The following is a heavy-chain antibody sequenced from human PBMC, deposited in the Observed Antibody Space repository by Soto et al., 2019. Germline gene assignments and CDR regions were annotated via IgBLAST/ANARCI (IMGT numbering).Heavy chain of an antibody. Sequence: PGGSLRLSCAASGFTFSSYAMSWVRQAPGKWLEWVSAIGGGAVNTYYADSVKGRFTISRDNSQNTLYLQMNSLRAEDTAVYYCAKRDGRGSGSYYYYYGMDVWGQGTAVTVSS. CDR3: AKRDGRGSGSYYYYYGMDV. J-gene: IGHJ6*02. V-gene: IGHV3-23*01. CDR2: IGGGAVNT. D-gene: IGHD3-10*01. CDR1: GFTFSSYA.